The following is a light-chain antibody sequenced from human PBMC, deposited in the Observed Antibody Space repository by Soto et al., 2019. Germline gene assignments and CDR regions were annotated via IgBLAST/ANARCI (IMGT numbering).Light chain of an antibody. V-gene: IGKV1-5*01. CDR3: QEYNSHS. J-gene: IGKJ4*01. CDR1: QNVFTW. CDR2: DAS. Sequence: DIQMTQSPSTLSASLGDRVTITCRASQNVFTWLAWYQHRPGKAPKLLISDASILESGVPSRFSGSGSGTEFTLTITSLQSDDFATYYCQEYNSHSFGGGTKVDIK.